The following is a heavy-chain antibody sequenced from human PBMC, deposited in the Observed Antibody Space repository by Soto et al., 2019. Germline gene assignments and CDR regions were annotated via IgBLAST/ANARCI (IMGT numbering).Heavy chain of an antibody. CDR1: GFTFSSYA. CDR2: ISGSGGST. Sequence: VGSLRLSCAASGFTFSSYAMSWVRQAPGKGLEWVSAISGSGGSTYYADSVKGRFTISRDNSKNTLYLQMNSLRAEDTAVYYCAKSRPLRYYDSSGYPDYWGQGTLVTVSS. CDR3: AKSRPLRYYDSSGYPDY. D-gene: IGHD3-22*01. V-gene: IGHV3-23*01. J-gene: IGHJ4*02.